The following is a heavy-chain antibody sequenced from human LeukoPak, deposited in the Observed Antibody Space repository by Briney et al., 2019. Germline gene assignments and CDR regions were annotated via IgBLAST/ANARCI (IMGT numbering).Heavy chain of an antibody. Sequence: PGGSLRLSCAASGFTFSSYGMHWVRQAPGKGLEWVAVIWYDGSNKYYADSVKGRFTISRDNSKNTLYLQMNSLRAEDTAVYYCAKGLADFWSGYYWAYYYYGMDVWGQGTTVTVSS. CDR2: IWYDGSNK. V-gene: IGHV3-30*02. CDR3: AKGLADFWSGYYWAYYYYGMDV. CDR1: GFTFSSYG. J-gene: IGHJ6*02. D-gene: IGHD3-3*01.